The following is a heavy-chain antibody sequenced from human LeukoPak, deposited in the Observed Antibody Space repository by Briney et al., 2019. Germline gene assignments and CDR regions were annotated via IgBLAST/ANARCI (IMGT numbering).Heavy chain of an antibody. CDR2: IIPIFGIA. CDR1: GGTFSSYA. J-gene: IGHJ5*02. CDR3: ARGRTHYYVSSGYVAWFDP. V-gene: IGHV1-69*04. Sequence: SVKVSCKASGGTFSSYAISWVRQAPGQGLEWMGRIIPIFGIANYAQKFQGRVTITADKSTSTAYMELSSLRSEDTAVYYCARGRTHYYVSSGYVAWFDPWGQGTLVTVSS. D-gene: IGHD3-22*01.